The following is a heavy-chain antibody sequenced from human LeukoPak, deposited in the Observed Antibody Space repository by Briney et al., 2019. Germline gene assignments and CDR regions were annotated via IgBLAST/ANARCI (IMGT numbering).Heavy chain of an antibody. CDR3: ARSDGYGLVGI. J-gene: IGHJ3*02. D-gene: IGHD3-10*01. Sequence: SETLSLTCRVSGVSISSGSNYWGWIRQPPGKTLEWIGSICSSGSTYYNSSLKSRVIILIDTAKNHFSLNLSSVTAADTAVYYCARSDGYGLVGIWGQGTKVTVSS. CDR1: GVSISSGSNY. CDR2: ICSSGST. V-gene: IGHV4-39*07.